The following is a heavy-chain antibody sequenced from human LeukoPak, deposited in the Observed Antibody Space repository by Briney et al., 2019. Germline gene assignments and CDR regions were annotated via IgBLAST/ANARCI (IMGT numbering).Heavy chain of an antibody. V-gene: IGHV3-30*18. D-gene: IGHD2-2*01. Sequence: GGSLRLSCAASGFTFSSYGMHWVRQAPGKGLEWVAVISFDGSSKDYAESVEGRFTISRDNSKNTLYLQMNSLRVEDTAVYYCAKAADQYYYYYFYYMDVWGKGTTVTVSS. CDR3: AKAADQYYYYYFYYMDV. CDR2: ISFDGSSK. CDR1: GFTFSSYG. J-gene: IGHJ6*03.